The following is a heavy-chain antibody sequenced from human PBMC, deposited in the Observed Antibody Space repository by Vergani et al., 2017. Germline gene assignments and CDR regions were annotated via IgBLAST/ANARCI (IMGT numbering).Heavy chain of an antibody. D-gene: IGHD6-25*01. V-gene: IGHV3-23*01. CDR3: ARATEADYGDY. J-gene: IGHJ4*02. CDR1: RFTFSNYA. Sequence: EVQLLESGGGLVQPGGSLRLSCEASRFTFSNYAMNWVRQAPGKGLEWVSIISSSGGNTYYADSVKGRFTISRDNSKNTLYLQMNSLRAEDTAIYYCARATEADYGDYWGQGTLVTVSS. CDR2: ISSSGGNT.